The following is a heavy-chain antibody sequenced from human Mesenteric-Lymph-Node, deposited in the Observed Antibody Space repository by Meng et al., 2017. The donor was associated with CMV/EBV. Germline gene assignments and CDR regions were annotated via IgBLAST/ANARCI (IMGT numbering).Heavy chain of an antibody. J-gene: IGHJ4*02. D-gene: IGHD2-2*01. CDR3: AKFFSRGWGYDINLEY. CDR2: ISGSGVRT. CDR1: GFNFSSSA. V-gene: IGHV3-23*01. Sequence: SGFNFSSSAMSWVRQAPGKGLEWVSSISGSGVRTHYADSVEGRFIISRDNSKNTVYLQMKSLGAEDTAVYYCAKFFSRGWGYDINLEYWGQGTLVTVSS.